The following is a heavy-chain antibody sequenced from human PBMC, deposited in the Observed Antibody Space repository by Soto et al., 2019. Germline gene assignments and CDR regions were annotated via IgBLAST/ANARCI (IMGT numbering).Heavy chain of an antibody. V-gene: IGHV3-23*01. J-gene: IGHJ4*02. Sequence: EVQLLESGGDLVQPGGSLRLSCAASGFIFSSYAMNWVRQAPGKGLEWVSTITGSTGSTYYADSVKGRFTISRDNYKNTVYLQMNSLRAEDTAVYYCAKDCSGASCYLGALDSWGQGTLVTVSS. CDR2: ITGSTGST. CDR1: GFIFSSYA. CDR3: AKDCSGASCYLGALDS. D-gene: IGHD2-15*01.